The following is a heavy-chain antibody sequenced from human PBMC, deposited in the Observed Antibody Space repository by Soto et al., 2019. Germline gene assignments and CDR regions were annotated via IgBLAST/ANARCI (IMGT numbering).Heavy chain of an antibody. CDR3: ARHSFYSGYCSGGSCYPNWFDP. V-gene: IGHV4-59*08. D-gene: IGHD2-15*01. Sequence: SETLSLTCTVSGGSISSYYWSWIRQPPGKGLEWIGYIYYSGGTNYNPSLKSRVTISVDTSKNQFSLKLSSVTAADTAVYYCARHSFYSGYCSGGSCYPNWFDPWGLGTLVTVSS. CDR2: IYYSGGT. CDR1: GGSISSYY. J-gene: IGHJ5*02.